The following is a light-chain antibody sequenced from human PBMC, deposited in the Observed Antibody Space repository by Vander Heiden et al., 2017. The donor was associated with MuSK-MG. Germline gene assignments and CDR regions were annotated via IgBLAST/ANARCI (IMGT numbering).Light chain of an antibody. J-gene: IGKJ1*01. CDR3: QQNKNWPTWT. CDR2: GAS. V-gene: IGKV3-15*01. CDR1: QSVNTF. Sequence: EIVMTQSPATLSVSPGERATLSCRASQSVNTFIAWYQQKAGQPPRVLIYGASTRDTGVPARFSGSGYGTEFTLTISNRQSEDFAVYYCQQNKNWPTWTFGQGTKVEIK.